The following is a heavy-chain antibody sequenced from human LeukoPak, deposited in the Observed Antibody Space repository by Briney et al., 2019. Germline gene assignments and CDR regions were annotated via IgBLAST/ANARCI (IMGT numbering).Heavy chain of an antibody. Sequence: ASVKVSCKASGYSFTAFYIHWVRHAPGQGLEWMGWIHPRSGDTRYAQKFQGRVTMARDTSISTVYMDLSSLGSDDTAVYYCARDGEYGAGSYYRGSFDYWGQGILVTVSS. CDR2: IHPRSGDT. J-gene: IGHJ4*02. D-gene: IGHD3-10*01. CDR1: GYSFTAFY. V-gene: IGHV1-2*02. CDR3: ARDGEYGAGSYYRGSFDY.